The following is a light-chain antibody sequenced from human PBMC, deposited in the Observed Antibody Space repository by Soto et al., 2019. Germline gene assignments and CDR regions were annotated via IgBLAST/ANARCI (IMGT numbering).Light chain of an antibody. Sequence: EIVMTQSPATLSVSPGERATISCRASQSVSSNLAWYQQKPGQAPRLLIFGASTRATGIPARFSGSGSGTEFTLTISSLQSEDFAVYYCQQYNNWPPWTFGQGTK. V-gene: IGKV3-15*01. CDR1: QSVSSN. CDR3: QQYNNWPPWT. CDR2: GAS. J-gene: IGKJ1*01.